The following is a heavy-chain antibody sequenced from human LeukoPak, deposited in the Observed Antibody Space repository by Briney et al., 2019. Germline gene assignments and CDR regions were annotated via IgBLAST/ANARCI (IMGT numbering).Heavy chain of an antibody. CDR2: IDSDGTTI. V-gene: IGHV3-74*01. D-gene: IGHD2-2*01. J-gene: IGHJ4*02. CDR1: GFTLSSYW. Sequence: GGSLRLSCAVSGFTLSSYWMHWVRQAPGKGLVWVSRIDSDGTTIDYADSVKGRFTISRDNANNTLYLQMNSLRAEDAGVYYCASGLTLLGYCSGTSCLMNYWGQGTLVTVSS. CDR3: ASGLTLLGYCSGTSCLMNY.